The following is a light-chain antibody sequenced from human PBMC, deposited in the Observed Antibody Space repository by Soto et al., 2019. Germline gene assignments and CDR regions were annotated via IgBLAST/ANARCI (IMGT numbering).Light chain of an antibody. CDR3: QQSYSTLGT. CDR1: QSISSF. J-gene: IGKJ1*01. V-gene: IGKV1-39*01. CDR2: AAS. Sequence: IQMTQSPSSLSASVGDRVTITCRASQSISSFLNWYQHKPGKAPKLLIYAASNLQSGVPSRFSGSGSGTDFTLTISSLQPEDFSTYYCQQSYSTLGTFGQGTTVEIK.